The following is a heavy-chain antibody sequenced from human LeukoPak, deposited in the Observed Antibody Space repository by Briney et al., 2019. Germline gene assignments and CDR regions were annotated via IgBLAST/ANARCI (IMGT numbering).Heavy chain of an antibody. CDR3: AKDSGEWLLSTSDF. D-gene: IGHD3-3*01. Sequence: GGSLRLSCAASGFTFSSYEMNWVRQAPGKGLEWVSVISGSGVNTYYADSVKGRFTISRDNSKNTLYLQMNSLRVEDTAVYYCAKDSGEWLLSTSDFWGQGTLVTVSS. CDR2: ISGSGVNT. V-gene: IGHV3-23*01. J-gene: IGHJ4*02. CDR1: GFTFSSYE.